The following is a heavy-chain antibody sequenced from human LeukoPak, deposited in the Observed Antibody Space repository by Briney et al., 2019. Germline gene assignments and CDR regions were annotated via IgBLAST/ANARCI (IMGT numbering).Heavy chain of an antibody. V-gene: IGHV3-23*01. D-gene: IGHD6-19*01. J-gene: IGHJ6*03. CDR3: AKVGFPGIAVAGNYYYYYMDV. Sequence: GGSLRLSCAASGFTFRNYGLTWVRQAPGKGLEWVSSIGDIADNTYYAASVKGRFTISRDNSKNTLYLQMNSLRAEDTAVYYCAKVGFPGIAVAGNYYYYYMDVWGKGTTVTISS. CDR2: IGDIADNT. CDR1: GFTFRNYG.